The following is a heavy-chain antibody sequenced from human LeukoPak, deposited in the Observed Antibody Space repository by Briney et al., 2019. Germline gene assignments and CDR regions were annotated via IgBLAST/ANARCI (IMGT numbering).Heavy chain of an antibody. V-gene: IGHV6-1*01. D-gene: IGHD4-11*01. CDR2: TYYRSKWYN. CDR3: ARDLDDYSTHYYYGMDV. J-gene: IGHJ6*02. Sequence: SQTLSLTCAISGDSLSNNNAAWNWIRQSPSRGLEWLGRTYYRSKWYNDYAVSLKGRISISPDMSQNQFSLQLISVTPEDTAMYYCARDLDDYSTHYYYGMDVWGQGTSVTVSS. CDR1: GDSLSNNNAA.